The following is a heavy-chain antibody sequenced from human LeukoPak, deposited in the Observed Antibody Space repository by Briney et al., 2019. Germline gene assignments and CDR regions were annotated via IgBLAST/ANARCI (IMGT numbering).Heavy chain of an antibody. CDR2: IHYSGST. Sequence: SQTLSLTCTVSGGSISSGGYYWSWIRQHPGKGLEWIGYIHYSGSTYYNPSLKSRVTISVDTSKNQFSLKLSSVTAADTAVYYCARDSPSYGMDVWGQGTTVTVSS. V-gene: IGHV4-31*03. CDR3: ARDSPSYGMDV. CDR1: GGSISSGGYY. J-gene: IGHJ6*02.